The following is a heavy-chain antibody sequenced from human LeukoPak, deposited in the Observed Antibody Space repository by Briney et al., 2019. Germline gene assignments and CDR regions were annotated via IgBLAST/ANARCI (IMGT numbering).Heavy chain of an antibody. Sequence: GGSLRLSCAAFGFTSSSYSMNWVRQAPGKGLEWVSYISSSSSTIYYADSVKGRFTISRDNAKNSLYLQMNSLRAEDTAVYYCARDHVYSSSWYLRGGNWFDPWGQGTLVTVSS. CDR1: GFTSSSYS. V-gene: IGHV3-48*01. D-gene: IGHD6-13*01. CDR2: ISSSSSTI. J-gene: IGHJ5*02. CDR3: ARDHVYSSSWYLRGGNWFDP.